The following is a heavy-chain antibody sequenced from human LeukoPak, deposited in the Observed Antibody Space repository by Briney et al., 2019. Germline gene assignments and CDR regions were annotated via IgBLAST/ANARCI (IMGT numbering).Heavy chain of an antibody. D-gene: IGHD6-19*01. Sequence: SETLSLTCTVSGGSIGSYYWSWIRQPPGKGLEWIGYFYYTGSTNYNPSLKSRVTISVDTSKNQVSLRLTSVTAADTAVYYCTRDKAGHTDYWGQGTLVTVSS. CDR3: TRDKAGHTDY. J-gene: IGHJ4*02. CDR2: FYYTGST. V-gene: IGHV4-59*01. CDR1: GGSIGSYY.